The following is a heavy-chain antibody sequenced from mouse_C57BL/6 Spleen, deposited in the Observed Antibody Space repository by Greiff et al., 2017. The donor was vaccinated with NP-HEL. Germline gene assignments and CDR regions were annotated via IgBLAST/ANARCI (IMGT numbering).Heavy chain of an antibody. CDR2: IDPETGGT. D-gene: IGHD2-3*01. Sequence: VQLQESGAELVRPGASVTLSCKASGYTFTDYEMHWVKQTPVHGLEWIGAIDPETGGTAYNQKFKGKAILTADKSSSTAYMELRSLTSEDSAVYYCTRFRPDGYYWYFDVWGTGTTVTVSS. CDR3: TRFRPDGYYWYFDV. CDR1: GYTFTDYE. V-gene: IGHV1-15*01. J-gene: IGHJ1*03.